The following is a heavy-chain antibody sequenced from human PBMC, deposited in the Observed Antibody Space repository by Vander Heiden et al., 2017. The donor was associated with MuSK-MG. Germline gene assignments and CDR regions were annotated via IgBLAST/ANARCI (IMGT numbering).Heavy chain of an antibody. D-gene: IGHD4-17*01. CDR1: GFSLSTHGVG. J-gene: IGHJ3*02. V-gene: IGHV2-5*02. Sequence: QITLKESGPTLVKPTQTLTLTCTVSGFSLSTHGVGVGWIRQPPGKALECLGIIYWDDDKRYSPSLKSRVTITRDTSKNQLVLTMTNMDPADTATYYCAHSPSTVTTYAFDIWCQGTMVIVSS. CDR2: IYWDDDK. CDR3: AHSPSTVTTYAFDI.